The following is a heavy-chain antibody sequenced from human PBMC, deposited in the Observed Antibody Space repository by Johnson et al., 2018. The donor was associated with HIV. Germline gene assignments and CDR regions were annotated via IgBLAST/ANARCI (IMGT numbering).Heavy chain of an antibody. J-gene: IGHJ3*02. Sequence: VQLVEYGGGVVQPGTSLRLSCPISGLTLNSLIVHWVRQTPGKGLEWVGLISHDETTKAYADSVKGRFTISRDISTNTIYLEMNSLRPEDTALYYCAGEAESSGRAGTFDIWDQWTLVTVSS. CDR2: ISHDETTK. CDR3: AGEAESSGRAGTFDI. V-gene: IGHV3-30*04. D-gene: IGHD3-22*01. CDR1: GLTLNSLI.